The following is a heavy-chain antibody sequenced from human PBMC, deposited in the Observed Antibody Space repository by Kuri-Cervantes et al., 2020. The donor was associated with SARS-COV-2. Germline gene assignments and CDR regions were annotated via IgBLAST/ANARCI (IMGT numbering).Heavy chain of an antibody. CDR2: LDTSGST. Sequence: SETLSLTCAVSGVPVTGGTYSWAWIRQPAGKGLEWIGHLDTSGSTTYNPSLRGRVTISLDPSNNQVSLSLTSTTAAETAVYYCARPGGFLDVWGKGTTVTVSS. J-gene: IGHJ6*04. D-gene: IGHD4-23*01. CDR3: ARPGGFLDV. CDR1: GVPVTGGTYS. V-gene: IGHV4-61*09.